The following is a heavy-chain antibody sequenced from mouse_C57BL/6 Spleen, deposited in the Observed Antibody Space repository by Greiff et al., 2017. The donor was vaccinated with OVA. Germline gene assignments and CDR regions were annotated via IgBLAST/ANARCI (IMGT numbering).Heavy chain of an antibody. CDR3: ARSTFTTVVATDWYFDV. D-gene: IGHD1-1*01. J-gene: IGHJ1*03. Sequence: VQLQQSGPELVKPGASVKIPCKASGYTFTDYNMDWVKQSHGKSLEWIGDINPNNGGTIYNQKFKGKATLTVDKSSSTAYMELRSLTSEDTAVYYCARSTFTTVVATDWYFDVWGTGTTVTVSS. CDR2: INPNNGGT. CDR1: GYTFTDYN. V-gene: IGHV1-18*01.